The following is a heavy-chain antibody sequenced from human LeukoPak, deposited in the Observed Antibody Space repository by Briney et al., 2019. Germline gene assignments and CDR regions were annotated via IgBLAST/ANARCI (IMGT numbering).Heavy chain of an antibody. V-gene: IGHV4-4*09. CDR3: ATSNDAKIAPFDH. CDR2: INTKGET. J-gene: IGHJ4*02. D-gene: IGHD2-21*01. CDR1: GVSMSAYQ. Sequence: SETLSLTCTVSGVSMSAYQWSWVRQSPEKGREWIGCINTKGETSYNPSLKSRVTTSVDTSKSQFSLRLTSVTAADTAVYYCATSNDAKIAPFDHWSQGAPVTVSS.